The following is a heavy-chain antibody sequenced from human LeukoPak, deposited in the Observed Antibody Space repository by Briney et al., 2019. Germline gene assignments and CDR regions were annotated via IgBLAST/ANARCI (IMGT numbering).Heavy chain of an antibody. J-gene: IGHJ6*03. D-gene: IGHD5-24*01. CDR1: GGAFNTYS. V-gene: IGHV1-69*13. Sequence: GASVKVSCKASGGAFNTYSISWVRQAPGQGLEWMGGIIPIFPTAIYAQEFQGRVTITADDSASTAYMELTSLRSEDTAVYYCARGQEAQFYHYYYYMDVWGKGTTVTVSS. CDR3: ARGQEAQFYHYYYYMDV. CDR2: IIPIFPTA.